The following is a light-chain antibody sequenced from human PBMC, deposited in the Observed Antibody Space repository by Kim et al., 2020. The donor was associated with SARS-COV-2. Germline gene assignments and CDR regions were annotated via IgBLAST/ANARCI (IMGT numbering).Light chain of an antibody. J-gene: IGKJ2*01. Sequence: LSSAVVDKVPITCRAIQSISRWLAWFQQKPWKSPKLLIYEASSLESGVPSRFSGSASGTEFTLTIISLQPDDFATYYCQQYNGYHTFGQGTKLEI. V-gene: IGKV1-5*03. CDR1: QSISRW. CDR3: QQYNGYHT. CDR2: EAS.